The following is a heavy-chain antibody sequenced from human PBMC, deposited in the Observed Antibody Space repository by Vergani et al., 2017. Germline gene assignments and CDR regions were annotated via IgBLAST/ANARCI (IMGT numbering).Heavy chain of an antibody. V-gene: IGHV3-11*01. CDR3: AGDHRDYNNYPGTVDI. Sequence: QVQLVESGGGLVKPGGSLRLSCAASGFTFSDYYMSWIRQAPGKGLECVSYISSSGSTIYYADSVKGRFTISRDNAKNSLYLQMNSLRAEDTAVYYCAGDHRDYNNYPGTVDIWGQGSMVTVSS. CDR1: GFTFSDYY. CDR2: ISSSGSTI. J-gene: IGHJ3*02. D-gene: IGHD5-24*01.